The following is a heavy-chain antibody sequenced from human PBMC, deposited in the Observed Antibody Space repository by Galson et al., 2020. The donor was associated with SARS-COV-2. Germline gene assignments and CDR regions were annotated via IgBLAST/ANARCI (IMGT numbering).Heavy chain of an antibody. CDR1: GYSFTSYW. V-gene: IGHV5-51*01. Sequence: GGSLRLSCKGSGYSFTSYWIGWVRQMPGKGLEWMGIIYPGDSDTRYSPSFQGQVTISADKSISTAYLQWSSLKASDTAMYYCARPGLIQLWAPDYWGQGTLVTVSS. CDR2: IYPGDSDT. D-gene: IGHD5-18*01. J-gene: IGHJ4*02. CDR3: ARPGLIQLWAPDY.